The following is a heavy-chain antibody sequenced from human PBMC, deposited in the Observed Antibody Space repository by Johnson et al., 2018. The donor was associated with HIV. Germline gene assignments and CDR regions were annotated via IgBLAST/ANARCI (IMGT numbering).Heavy chain of an antibody. V-gene: IGHV3-7*02. CDR1: GFTLSSYW. Sequence: VQLVESGGGLVQPGGSLRLSCAASGFTLSSYWMSWVRQAPGKGLEWVANIKQDGSEKYYVDSMKGRFTISRDNSKNTLFLQMNSLRAEDTAMYFCARGGPFHAFDIWGHGTTVTVSS. D-gene: IGHD2-21*01. CDR3: ARGGPFHAFDI. CDR2: IKQDGSEK. J-gene: IGHJ3*02.